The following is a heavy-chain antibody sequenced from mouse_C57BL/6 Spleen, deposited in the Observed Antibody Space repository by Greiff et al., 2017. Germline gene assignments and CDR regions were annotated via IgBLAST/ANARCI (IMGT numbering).Heavy chain of an antibody. CDR1: GYTFTDYN. Sequence: VQLKESGPELVKPGASVKIPCKASGYTFTDYNMDWVKQSHGKSLEWIGDINPNNGGTIYNQKFKGKATLTVDKSSSTAYMELRSLTSEDTAVYYCAREGIYDYDGYYAMDYWGQGTSVTVSS. D-gene: IGHD2-4*01. CDR2: INPNNGGT. V-gene: IGHV1-18*01. CDR3: AREGIYDYDGYYAMDY. J-gene: IGHJ4*01.